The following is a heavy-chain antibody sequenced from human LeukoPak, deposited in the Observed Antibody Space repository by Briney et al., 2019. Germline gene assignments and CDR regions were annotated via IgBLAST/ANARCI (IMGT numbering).Heavy chain of an antibody. Sequence: PGGSLRLSCAASGFTFDDYAMHWVRQAPGKGLEWVSGISWNSGSIGYADSVKGRFLISRDNSKNMLYLQMNSLTIEDTAVYYCARNSDYYDYSPQSVWGQGTLVTVS. CDR1: GFTFDDYA. CDR3: ARNSDYYDYSPQSV. V-gene: IGHV3-9*01. J-gene: IGHJ4*02. CDR2: ISWNSGSI. D-gene: IGHD3-22*01.